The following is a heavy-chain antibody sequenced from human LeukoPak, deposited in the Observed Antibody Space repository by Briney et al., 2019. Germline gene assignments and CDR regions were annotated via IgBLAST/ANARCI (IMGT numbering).Heavy chain of an antibody. CDR2: SIPICCTE. Sequence: ASVTVSCKASGCTFSSYAINWLRQAPGQGLDWMGGSIPICCTEYYAHKFQGGVTITVDKYTNADYMEMSSLRSEYTCVYYCARDEDRSSGRSRGPRDRYFQHWGQGTLVTACS. J-gene: IGHJ1*01. CDR3: ARDEDRSSGRSRGPRDRYFQH. V-gene: IGHV1-69*06. D-gene: IGHD6-19*01. CDR1: GCTFSSYA.